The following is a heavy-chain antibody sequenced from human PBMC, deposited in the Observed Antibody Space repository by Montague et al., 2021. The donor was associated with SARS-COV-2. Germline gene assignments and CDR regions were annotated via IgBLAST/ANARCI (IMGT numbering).Heavy chain of an antibody. V-gene: IGHV4-39*02. CDR2: IYYSGTT. CDR3: ARGTIRGVTTPFDY. J-gene: IGHJ4*02. Sequence: SETLSLTCSVSSGSFISSGYYWGWIRQPPGKELEWIGNIYYSGTTYYXPSLQSRGTISVDTSKDHLSLRLSSVTAADTAVYFCARGTIRGVTTPFDYWGQGSQVTVSS. D-gene: IGHD3-10*01. CDR1: SGSFISSGYY.